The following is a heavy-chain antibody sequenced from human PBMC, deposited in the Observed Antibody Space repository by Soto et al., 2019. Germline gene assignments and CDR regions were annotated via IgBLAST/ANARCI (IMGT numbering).Heavy chain of an antibody. V-gene: IGHV4-34*01. CDR3: AIGNTAMALRFDP. CDR2: INDSGST. CDR1: GGSFSGYY. D-gene: IGHD5-18*01. J-gene: IGHJ5*02. Sequence: TLSLTCAVYGGSFSGYYWSWIRQPPGKGLEWIGEINDSGSTNYNPSLKSRATISVDTSKNQFSLKLTSVTAADTAVYYCAIGNTAMALRFDPWGQGTLVTVSS.